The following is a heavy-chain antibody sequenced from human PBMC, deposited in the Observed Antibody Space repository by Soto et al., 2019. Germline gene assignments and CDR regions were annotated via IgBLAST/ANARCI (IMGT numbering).Heavy chain of an antibody. J-gene: IGHJ5*02. CDR2: ISGSGGST. V-gene: IGHV3-23*01. CDR1: GFTFSSYA. D-gene: IGHD6-19*01. CDR3: AKGYSSGWYYRRNWFDP. Sequence: GGSLRLSCAASGFTFSSYAMSWVRQAPGKGLEWVSAISGSGGSTYYADSVKGRFTISRDNSKNTLYLQMNSLRAEDTAVYYCAKGYSSGWYYRRNWFDPWGQGTLVTVSS.